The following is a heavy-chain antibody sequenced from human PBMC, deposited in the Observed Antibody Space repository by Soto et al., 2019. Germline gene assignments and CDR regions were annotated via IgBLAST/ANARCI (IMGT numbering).Heavy chain of an antibody. Sequence: GGSLRLSCAASGFTFSSYAMSWVRQAPGKGLEWVANINQDGSDKDYVDSVKGRFTISRDNAKNSLYLQVNSLRVEDTAVYYCARAGVAASRDYWGQGTLVTVSS. CDR1: GFTFSSYA. J-gene: IGHJ4*02. CDR2: INQDGSDK. V-gene: IGHV3-7*01. D-gene: IGHD6-19*01. CDR3: ARAGVAASRDY.